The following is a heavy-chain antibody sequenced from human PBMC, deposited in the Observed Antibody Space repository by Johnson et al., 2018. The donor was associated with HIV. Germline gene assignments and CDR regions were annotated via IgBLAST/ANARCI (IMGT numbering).Heavy chain of an antibody. CDR1: GFTFNNYP. V-gene: IGHV3-30*04. J-gene: IGHJ3*02. D-gene: IGHD2-21*01. CDR2: IKSDGSSI. Sequence: QVQLVESGGGVVQPGRSLRLSCAVSGFTFNNYPMHWVRQAPGKGLEWVSRIKSDGSSITYADFAKGRFTISRDNSKNTVYLQMSGLRVEDTAVYYCAKGLYYGGSGDYAFDMWGQGTMVTVSS. CDR3: AKGLYYGGSGDYAFDM.